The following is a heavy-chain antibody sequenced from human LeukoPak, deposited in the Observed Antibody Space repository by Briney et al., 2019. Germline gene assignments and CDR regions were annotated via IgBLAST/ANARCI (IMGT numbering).Heavy chain of an antibody. CDR1: GGSFSGNY. V-gene: IGHV4-34*01. CDR2: SSPTGDIT. Sequence: SETLSLTCAVYGGSFSGNYWTSIRQTPGRGLEWIGESSPTGDITGYNPSLRGRATISVDSSKKQFSLKLTSVTAADTGVYYCARVPDFIARPCDSWGPGTLVTVSS. J-gene: IGHJ4*02. D-gene: IGHD2-21*01. CDR3: ARVPDFIARPCDS.